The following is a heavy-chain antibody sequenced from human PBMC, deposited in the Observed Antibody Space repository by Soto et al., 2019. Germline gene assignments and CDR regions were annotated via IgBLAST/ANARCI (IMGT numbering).Heavy chain of an antibody. CDR2: ISGGATST. CDR3: AKGPTLVFPQLGN. D-gene: IGHD2-2*01. CDR1: GFTFSNFA. Sequence: EVQLLESGGGLVQPGGSLRLSCAASGFTFSNFAMSWVRQPPGKGLEWVSAISGGATSTYYADIVKGRFTISRDNSKNTLSLQMNGLRVEDTALYYCAKGPTLVFPQLGNWGPGTLVTVSP. J-gene: IGHJ4*02. V-gene: IGHV3-23*01.